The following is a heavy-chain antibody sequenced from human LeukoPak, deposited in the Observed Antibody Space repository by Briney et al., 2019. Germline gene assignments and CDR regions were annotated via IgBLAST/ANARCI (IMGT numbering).Heavy chain of an antibody. CDR2: ISGSTSTI. J-gene: IGHJ4*02. CDR1: GFTFSNYS. V-gene: IGHV3-48*01. Sequence: GGSLRLPCAASGFTFSNYSWNWFRQPPGKGREWVSYISGSTSTIFYADSVKGRFTISRDNAKNSLYLQMNSLRVEDTAVYYCARGFWSASGYWGQGTLVTVSS. CDR3: ARGFWSASGY. D-gene: IGHD3-3*01.